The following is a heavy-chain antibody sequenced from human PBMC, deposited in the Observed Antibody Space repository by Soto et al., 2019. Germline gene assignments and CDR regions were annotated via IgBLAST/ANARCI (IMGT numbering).Heavy chain of an antibody. J-gene: IGHJ4*02. Sequence: QVQLQQWGAGLLKPSETLSLTCSVADESFSYYYWSWIRQSPGKGLEWIGEINHSGSTNYNPSLKSRVTISVDTSKNQFSLKLRSVTAADTAVYYCPRGRTRLSYYGALRPFDYWGQGTLVTVSS. V-gene: IGHV4-34*01. CDR3: PRGRTRLSYYGALRPFDY. CDR2: INHSGST. D-gene: IGHD4-17*01. CDR1: DESFSYYY.